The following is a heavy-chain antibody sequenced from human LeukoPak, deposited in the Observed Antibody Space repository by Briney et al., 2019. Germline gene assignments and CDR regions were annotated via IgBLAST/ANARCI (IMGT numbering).Heavy chain of an antibody. D-gene: IGHD3-22*01. CDR3: ARASSGYYYTLGFDY. J-gene: IGHJ4*02. Sequence: ASVKVSCKASGYTFTSCYMHWVRQAPGQGLEWMGIINPSGGSTSYAQKFQGRVTITTDESTSTAYMELSSLRSEDTAVYYCARASSGYYYTLGFDYWGQGTLVTVSS. CDR2: INPSGGST. V-gene: IGHV1-46*01. CDR1: GYTFTSCY.